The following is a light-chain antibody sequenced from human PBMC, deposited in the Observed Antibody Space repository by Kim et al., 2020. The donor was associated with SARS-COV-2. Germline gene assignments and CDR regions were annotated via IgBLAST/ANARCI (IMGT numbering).Light chain of an antibody. CDR3: NSRDSSTNHYV. CDR2: GKN. V-gene: IGLV3-19*01. Sequence: ALGQTVRITCQGDRLRSNYETWYQQKPGQAPVVVMYGKNDRPSGIPDRFSGSSSGDTASLTITGAQAEDEADYYCNSRDSSTNHYVFGTGTKVTVL. CDR1: RLRSNY. J-gene: IGLJ1*01.